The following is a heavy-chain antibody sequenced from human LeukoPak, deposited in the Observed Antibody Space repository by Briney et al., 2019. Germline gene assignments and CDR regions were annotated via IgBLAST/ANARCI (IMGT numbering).Heavy chain of an antibody. D-gene: IGHD3-22*01. CDR1: GFTFSSYA. CDR2: ISGSGGSK. CDR3: AKGGVLYYYDSSGTTTFDV. V-gene: IGHV3-23*01. Sequence: PGGSLRLSCAASGFTFSSYAMSWVRQAPGKGLEWVSAISGSGGSKYYADSVKGRFTISRDNSKNTLYLQMNSLRAEDTAVYYCAKGGVLYYYDSSGTTTFDVWGKGTTVTVSS. J-gene: IGHJ6*04.